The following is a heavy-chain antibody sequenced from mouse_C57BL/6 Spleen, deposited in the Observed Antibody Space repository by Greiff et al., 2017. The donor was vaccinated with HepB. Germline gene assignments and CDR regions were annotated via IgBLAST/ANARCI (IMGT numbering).Heavy chain of an antibody. CDR3: TRERVVTNYYAMDD. V-gene: IGHV5-9-1*02. Sequence: EVKLMESGEGLVKPGGSLKLSCAASGFTFSSYAMSWVRQTPEKRLEWVAYISSGGDYIYYADTVKGRFTISRDNARNTLYLQMSSLKSEDTAMYYCTRERVVTNYYAMDDWGQGTSVTVSS. D-gene: IGHD2-5*01. J-gene: IGHJ4*01. CDR1: GFTFSSYA. CDR2: ISSGGDYI.